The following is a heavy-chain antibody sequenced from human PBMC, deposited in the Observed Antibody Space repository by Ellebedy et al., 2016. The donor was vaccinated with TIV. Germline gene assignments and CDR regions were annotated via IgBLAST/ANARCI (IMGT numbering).Heavy chain of an antibody. Sequence: GGSLRLSCAASGFTFSSYGMHWVRQAPGKGLEWVAFIRYDGSNKYYADSVKGRFTISRDNSKNTLYLQMNSLRAEDTAVYYCAKSVSDILTGYPDWFDPWGQGTLVTVSS. V-gene: IGHV3-30*02. CDR2: IRYDGSNK. CDR1: GFTFSSYG. J-gene: IGHJ5*02. CDR3: AKSVSDILTGYPDWFDP. D-gene: IGHD3-9*01.